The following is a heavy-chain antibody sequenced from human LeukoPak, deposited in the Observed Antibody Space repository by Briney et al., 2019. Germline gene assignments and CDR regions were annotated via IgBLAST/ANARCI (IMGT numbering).Heavy chain of an antibody. CDR1: GFTFSSGV. Sequence: PGGSLRLSCAASGFTFSSGVIQWVRQAPGKRLEWVAVISGDGSTTYYGDSVRGRFTISRDNSKNTLYLQMNSLRPEDTAVYYCSSLKHCTSTSCYWTFDIWGQGTVVTVSS. J-gene: IGHJ3*02. D-gene: IGHD2-2*01. CDR2: ISGDGSTT. V-gene: IGHV3-30*03. CDR3: SSLKHCTSTSCYWTFDI.